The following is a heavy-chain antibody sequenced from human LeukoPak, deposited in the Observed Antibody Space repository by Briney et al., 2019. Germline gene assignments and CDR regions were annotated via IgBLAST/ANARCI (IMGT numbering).Heavy chain of an antibody. CDR3: ARERRYCSGDNCYSGYDY. CDR1: GFTFSSYA. J-gene: IGHJ4*02. Sequence: GGSLRLSCAASGFTFSSYAMTWVRQAPGKGLEWVSSISGSTGDTYYADSVKGRFTISRDTSKNTLYLQMVSLRDEDTAVYYCARERRYCSGDNCYSGYDYWGRGTLVTVSS. CDR2: ISGSTGDT. V-gene: IGHV3-23*01. D-gene: IGHD2-15*01.